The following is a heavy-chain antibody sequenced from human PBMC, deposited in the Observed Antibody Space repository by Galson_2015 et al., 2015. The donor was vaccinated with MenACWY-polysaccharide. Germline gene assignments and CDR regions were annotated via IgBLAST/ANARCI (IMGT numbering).Heavy chain of an antibody. D-gene: IGHD6-13*01. V-gene: IGHV3-30*18. CDR1: GFTFSSYG. Sequence: SLRLSCAASGFTFSSYGMHWVRQAPGKGLEWVAVISYDGSNKYYADSVKGRFTISRDNSKNTLYLQMNSLRAEDTAVYYCAKDLWYSSSWYPFDYWGQGTLVTVSS. CDR3: AKDLWYSSSWYPFDY. CDR2: ISYDGSNK. J-gene: IGHJ4*02.